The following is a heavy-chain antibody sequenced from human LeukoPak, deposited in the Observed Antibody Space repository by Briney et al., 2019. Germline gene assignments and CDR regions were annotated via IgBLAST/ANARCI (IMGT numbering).Heavy chain of an antibody. J-gene: IGHJ4*02. V-gene: IGHV1-69*13. CDR3: ARLFGCGGDCYYFDY. CDR1: GGTFSSYA. D-gene: IGHD2-21*02. Sequence: SVKVSCKASGGTFSSYANSWVRQAPGQGLEWMGGIIPIFGTANYAQKFQGRVTITADESTSTAYMELSSLRSEDTAVYYCARLFGCGGDCYYFDYWGQGTLVTVSS. CDR2: IIPIFGTA.